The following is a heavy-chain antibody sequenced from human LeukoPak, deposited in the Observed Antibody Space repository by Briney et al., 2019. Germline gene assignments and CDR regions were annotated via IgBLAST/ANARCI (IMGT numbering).Heavy chain of an antibody. CDR3: AELGITMIGGV. V-gene: IGHV3-11*04. CDR2: ITSNGNSV. J-gene: IGHJ6*04. Sequence: PGGSLRLSCAASGFTFSDYYMGWIRQAPGKGLEWVSYITSNGNSVCYAASVKGRFTISRDNAKNSLYLRVNSLRAEDTAVYYCAELGITMIGGVWGKGTTVTISS. D-gene: IGHD3-10*02. CDR1: GFTFSDYY.